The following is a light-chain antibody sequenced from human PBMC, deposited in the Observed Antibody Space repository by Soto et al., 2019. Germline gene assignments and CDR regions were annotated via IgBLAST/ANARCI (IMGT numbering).Light chain of an antibody. J-gene: IGKJ1*01. CDR1: QSVLYSSNNKNY. V-gene: IGKV4-1*01. Sequence: DIVMTQSPDSLAVSLGERATINCKSSQSVLYSSNNKNYLAWYQQKPGQPPKLLIYWASTRESGVPDRFSGSGSGTDFTLNISSLQAEDVAIYYCQQYYRTPRTFGQGTKVEI. CDR3: QQYYRTPRT. CDR2: WAS.